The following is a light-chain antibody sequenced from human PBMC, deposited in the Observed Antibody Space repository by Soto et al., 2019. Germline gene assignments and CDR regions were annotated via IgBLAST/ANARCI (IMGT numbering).Light chain of an antibody. Sequence: EIVMTQSPATLSLSPGERATLSCRASQSVSSSYLSWYQQKPGQAPRLLIYGASTRATGIPARFSGSGSGTDFTLTISILQPEDFAVYYCQQDYNLTWTFGQGTKVEIK. V-gene: IGKV3D-7*01. CDR1: QSVSSSY. CDR3: QQDYNLTWT. CDR2: GAS. J-gene: IGKJ1*01.